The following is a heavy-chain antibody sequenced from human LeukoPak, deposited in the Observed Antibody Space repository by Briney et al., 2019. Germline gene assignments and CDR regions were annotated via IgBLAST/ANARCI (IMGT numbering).Heavy chain of an antibody. J-gene: IGHJ4*02. Sequence: SETLSLTCTVSGGSISSYYWSWIRQPPGKGLEWIGYIYYSGSTYYNPSLKSRVTISVDTSKNQFSLKLGSVTAADTAMYVCARSTVTTRYYFDYWGRGTLVTVSS. V-gene: IGHV4-59*08. CDR1: GGSISSYY. CDR3: ARSTVTTRYYFDY. CDR2: IYYSGST. D-gene: IGHD4-17*01.